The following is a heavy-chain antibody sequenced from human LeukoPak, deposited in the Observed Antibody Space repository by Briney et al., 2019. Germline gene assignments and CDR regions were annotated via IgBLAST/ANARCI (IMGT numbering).Heavy chain of an antibody. Sequence: SVKVSCKASGGTFSSYAISWVRQAPGQGLEWMGGGIPIFGTANYAQKFQGRVTITADESTSTAYMELSSLRSEDTAVYYCARDDFWSGYHGYMDVWGKGTTVTVPS. D-gene: IGHD3-3*01. CDR2: GIPIFGTA. V-gene: IGHV1-69*01. CDR1: GGTFSSYA. CDR3: ARDDFWSGYHGYMDV. J-gene: IGHJ6*03.